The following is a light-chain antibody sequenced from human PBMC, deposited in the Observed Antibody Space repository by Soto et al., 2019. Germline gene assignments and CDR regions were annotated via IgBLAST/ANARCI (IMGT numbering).Light chain of an antibody. J-gene: IGKJ4*01. CDR2: WAS. Sequence: DIVMTQSPDSLAVSLGERATINCKSSQSVLYSSNNKNYLAWYQQKPGQPPKVLIYWASTRESGVPDRFSGSGSGTDFTLTISSLQAEDAAVYYCQQYSSTPLTFGGGTKVEIK. CDR3: QQYSSTPLT. CDR1: QSVLYSSNNKNY. V-gene: IGKV4-1*01.